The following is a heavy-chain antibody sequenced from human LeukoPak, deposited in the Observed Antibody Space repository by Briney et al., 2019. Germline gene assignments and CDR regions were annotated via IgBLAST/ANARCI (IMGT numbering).Heavy chain of an antibody. CDR2: INSDGSST. J-gene: IGHJ4*02. CDR1: GFTFSSYW. Sequence: TGGSLRLSCAASGFTFSSYWMHWVRQAPGKGLVWVSRINSDGSSTSYADSVEGRFTISRDNAKNTLYLQMNSLRAEDTAVYYCAREYYDILTGYSPIDYWGQGTLVTVSS. D-gene: IGHD3-9*01. CDR3: AREYYDILTGYSPIDY. V-gene: IGHV3-74*01.